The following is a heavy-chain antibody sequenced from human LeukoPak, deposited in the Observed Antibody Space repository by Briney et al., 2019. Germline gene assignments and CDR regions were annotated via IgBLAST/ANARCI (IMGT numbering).Heavy chain of an antibody. CDR1: GFTFCDYY. J-gene: IGHJ4*02. D-gene: IGHD3-22*01. CDR2: ISSSSSYI. CDR3: ARDSGWSASLDY. Sequence: PGGSLRLSCAASGFTFCDYYMSWIRQAPGKGLEWVSYISSSSSYIYYADSVKGRFTISRDNAKNSLYLQMNSLRAEDTAVYYCARDSGWSASLDYWGQGTLVTVSS. V-gene: IGHV3-11*06.